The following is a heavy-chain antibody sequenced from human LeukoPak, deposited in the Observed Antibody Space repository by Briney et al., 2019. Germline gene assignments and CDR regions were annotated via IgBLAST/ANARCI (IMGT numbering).Heavy chain of an antibody. CDR2: VSNSGGST. CDR1: GFSFSSYG. V-gene: IGHV3-23*01. J-gene: IGHJ4*02. Sequence: GGSLRLSCAASGFSFSSYGISWVRQAPGKGLEWVSVVSNSGGSTNYADSVKGRFTISRDNSKNTLYLQMNSLRAEDTAVYYCARGVDYYDSSGYYQAFDYWGQGTLVTVSS. D-gene: IGHD3-22*01. CDR3: ARGVDYYDSSGYYQAFDY.